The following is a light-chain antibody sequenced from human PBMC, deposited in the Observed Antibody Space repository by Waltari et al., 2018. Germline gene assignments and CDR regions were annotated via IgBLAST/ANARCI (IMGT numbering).Light chain of an antibody. V-gene: IGLV2-23*02. CDR3: SSYAGSSKGV. CDR2: AVS. CDR1: SSDVGNYKR. Sequence: QSALTQPASVSGSPGQSITISCTGTSSDVGNYKRVSWYQQHPGKAPKLMIYAVSKRPSGVSDRFSGSKSGDMASLTISGLQPEDEAEYFCSSYAGSSKGVFGGGTKVTGL. J-gene: IGLJ2*01.